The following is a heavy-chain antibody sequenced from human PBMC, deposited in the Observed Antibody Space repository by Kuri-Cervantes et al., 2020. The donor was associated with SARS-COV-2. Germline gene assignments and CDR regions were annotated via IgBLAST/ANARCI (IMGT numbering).Heavy chain of an antibody. CDR2: IYYSGST. V-gene: IGHV4-61*01. J-gene: IGHJ4*02. CDR1: GGSVSSDSYY. CDR3: ARVGGTGFDY. D-gene: IGHD1-1*01. Sequence: SETLSLTCTVSGGSVSSDSYYWSWIRQPPGKGLDWIGYIYYSGSTRYNPTLKSRVTISVDTSKNQFSLKLSSVTAADTAVYYCARVGGTGFDYWGQGTLVTVSS.